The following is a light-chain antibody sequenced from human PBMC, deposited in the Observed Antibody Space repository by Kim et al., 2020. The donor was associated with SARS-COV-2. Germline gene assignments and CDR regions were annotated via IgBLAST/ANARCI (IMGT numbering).Light chain of an antibody. CDR2: EVT. Sequence: GQSCTIFCTGTSSDVGGYNYVSWYQQHPGKAPKLMIYEVTKRPSGVPDRFSGSKSGNTASLTVSGLQAEDEADYYCSSYAGSNNLVFGGGTQLTVL. CDR3: SSYAGSNNLV. V-gene: IGLV2-8*01. J-gene: IGLJ2*01. CDR1: SSDVGGYNY.